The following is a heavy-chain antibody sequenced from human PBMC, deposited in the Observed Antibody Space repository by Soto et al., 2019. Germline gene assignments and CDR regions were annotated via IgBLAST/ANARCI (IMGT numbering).Heavy chain of an antibody. J-gene: IGHJ4*02. V-gene: IGHV3-23*01. D-gene: IGHD6-13*01. CDR1: GFAFSSYV. Sequence: EVQLLESGGGLVQPGGSRRLSCAASGFAFSSYVMSWVRQAPGKGLEWVSDISASGGSTYYADSVKGRFTISRDNSKNTLYLQMNRLRAEDTAVYYCAKAMIRAAGLDYWGQGPLVTVA. CDR3: AKAMIRAAGLDY. CDR2: ISASGGST.